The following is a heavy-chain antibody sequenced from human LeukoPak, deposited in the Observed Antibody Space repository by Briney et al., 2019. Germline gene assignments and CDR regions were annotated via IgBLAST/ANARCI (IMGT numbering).Heavy chain of an antibody. V-gene: IGHV3-30*02. CDR1: GFTFNNYG. Sequence: GGSLRLSCAASGFTFNNYGMHWVRQAPGKGLEWVAFIRYDESFKSYAGSVKGRFTISRDNSKNTVFLQMNIVKPEDTAVYYCAKDARGVGFLFYSYMDVWGKGTTVTVSS. J-gene: IGHJ6*03. CDR2: IRYDESFK. D-gene: IGHD3-10*01. CDR3: AKDARGVGFLFYSYMDV.